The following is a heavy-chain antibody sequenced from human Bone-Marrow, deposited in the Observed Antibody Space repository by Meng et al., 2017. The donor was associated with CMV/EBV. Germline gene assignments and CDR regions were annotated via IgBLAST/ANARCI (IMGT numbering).Heavy chain of an antibody. V-gene: IGHV3-47*02. D-gene: IGHD6-6*01. CDR1: GFAFSSYA. CDR2: IGTGGDT. Sequence: GESLKISCAAPGFAFSSYALHWVRRAPGKGLEWVSAIGTGGDTYYADSVMGRFTISRDNAKKSLYLQMNSLRAEDTAVYYCARGARQYSSSFVFYWGQGTLVTVSS. J-gene: IGHJ4*02. CDR3: ARGARQYSSSFVFY.